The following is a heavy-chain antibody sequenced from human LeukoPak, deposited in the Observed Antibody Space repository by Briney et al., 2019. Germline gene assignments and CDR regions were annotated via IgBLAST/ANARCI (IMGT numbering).Heavy chain of an antibody. CDR3: AREDGYCSGGNCYSYFDS. Sequence: GGSLRLSCAASGFTFTSYWMHWVRQAPGKGLVWLSRINSDGTITSYADSLEGRFTISRDNAKNTVYLQMNSLRAEDTAVYYCAREDGYCSGGNCYSYFDSWGQGALVTVSS. CDR2: INSDGTIT. CDR1: GFTFTSYW. V-gene: IGHV3-74*01. D-gene: IGHD2-15*01. J-gene: IGHJ4*02.